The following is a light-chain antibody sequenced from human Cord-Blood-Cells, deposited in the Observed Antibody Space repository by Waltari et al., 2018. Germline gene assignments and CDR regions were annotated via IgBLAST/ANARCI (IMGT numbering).Light chain of an antibody. Sequence: QSALTQPASVSGSPGQSITISCTGTSSDVGSYNLVSWYQQHPGKAPKLMIYEGSKRPSGVSNRCSGSKSGTTASLTISGLQAEDEADYYCCSYAGSSSWVCGGGTKLTVL. CDR2: EGS. J-gene: IGLJ3*02. CDR3: CSYAGSSSWV. CDR1: SSDVGSYNL. V-gene: IGLV2-23*01.